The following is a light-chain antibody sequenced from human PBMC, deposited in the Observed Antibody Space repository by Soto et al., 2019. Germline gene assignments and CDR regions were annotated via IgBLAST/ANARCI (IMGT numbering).Light chain of an antibody. CDR1: SSNIGTNA. J-gene: IGLJ1*01. V-gene: IGLV1-44*01. Sequence: QSVLTQPPSASGTPGQRVTISCSGGSSNIGTNAVNWYQQLPGTAPKLLIYNNNQRPSGVPDRFSDSKSGTSASLAISGLQSEDEADYYRAACDDCLNGYVFGTGSKVTV. CDR2: NNN. CDR3: AACDDCLNGYV.